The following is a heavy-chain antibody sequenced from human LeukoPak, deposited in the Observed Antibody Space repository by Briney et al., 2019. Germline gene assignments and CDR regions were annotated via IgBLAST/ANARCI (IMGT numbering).Heavy chain of an antibody. CDR2: ISDSGSAT. V-gene: IGHV3-23*01. J-gene: IGHJ5*02. CDR1: GFSFSSYA. D-gene: IGHD1-20*01. Sequence: GGSLRLSCAASGFSFSSYAMVWIRQAPGKGLEWVSSISDSGSATYYADFVRGRFTISRDNSKNTLSLQLNSLRAEDTAVYYCAKESRYYPWGQGTLVTVSS. CDR3: AKESRYYP.